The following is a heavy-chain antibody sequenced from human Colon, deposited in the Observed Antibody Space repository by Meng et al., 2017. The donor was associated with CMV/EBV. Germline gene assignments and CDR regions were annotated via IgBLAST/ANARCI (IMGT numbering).Heavy chain of an antibody. J-gene: IGHJ6*02. CDR1: GFTFSTFG. Sequence: GGSLRLSCAASGFTFSTFGMNWVRQAPGKGLEWVSLIYGGGRTTYYADSVKGRFTISRDNSKNTLYLQMNSLRAEDTAVYYCARTPSEGSSWYHYYYYYGMDVWGQGTTVTVSS. D-gene: IGHD6-13*01. V-gene: IGHV3-23*03. CDR2: IYGGGRTT. CDR3: ARTPSEGSSWYHYYYYYGMDV.